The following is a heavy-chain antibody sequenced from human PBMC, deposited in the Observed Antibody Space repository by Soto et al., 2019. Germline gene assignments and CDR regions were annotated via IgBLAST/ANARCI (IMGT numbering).Heavy chain of an antibody. D-gene: IGHD1-26*01. J-gene: IGHJ4*01. V-gene: IGHV6-1*01. CDR1: GVSVSSNSAG. CDR2: AYYRSKWYF. CDR3: TQREQYRGRIIDN. Sequence: QTLSLTCAIIGVSVSSNSAGWSWVRQSSSRGLAWLGRAYYRSKWYFSYAGSVRGRITIHPDSSTNQYSLKLHSVTPEDTAVNCWTQREQYRGRIIDNWAHGILVT.